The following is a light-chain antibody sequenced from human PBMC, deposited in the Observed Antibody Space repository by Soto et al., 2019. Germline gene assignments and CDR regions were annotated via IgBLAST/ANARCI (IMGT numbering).Light chain of an antibody. CDR1: QSVSSNS. J-gene: IGKJ4*01. CDR2: GAS. CDR3: QQCGSSPLT. V-gene: IGKV3-20*01. Sequence: EIVLTQSPGTLSLSPGERATLSCRASQSVSSNSLAWYQQKPGQAPRLLLYGASSRATGIPDRFSGSGSGTDFTLTISRLEPEDFAVYYCQQCGSSPLTFGGGTKVEIK.